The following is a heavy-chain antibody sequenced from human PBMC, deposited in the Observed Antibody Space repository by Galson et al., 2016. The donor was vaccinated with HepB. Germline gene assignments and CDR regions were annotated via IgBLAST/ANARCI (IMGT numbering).Heavy chain of an antibody. CDR3: ARGPPEGCGGGTCYLGAFGR. CDR1: GGSISTSNYY. D-gene: IGHD2-15*01. V-gene: IGHV4-39*02. CDR2: IYFIGST. J-gene: IGHJ3*01. Sequence: SETLSLTCTVSGGSISTSNYYWGWIRQPPGKGLEYIGTIYFIGSTYYNPSLKSRVTISVDTSKNQFSLKLSSVTAADTAVYYCARGPPEGCGGGTCYLGAFGRLGQGTMVTVSS.